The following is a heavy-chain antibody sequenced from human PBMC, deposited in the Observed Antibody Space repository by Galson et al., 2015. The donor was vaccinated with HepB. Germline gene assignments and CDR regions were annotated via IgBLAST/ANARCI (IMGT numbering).Heavy chain of an antibody. CDR2: ISGSGGST. V-gene: IGHV3-23*01. Sequence: SLRLSCAASGFTFSSYAMSWVRQAPGKGLEWVSAISGSGGSTYYADSVKGRFTISRDNSKNTLYLQMNSLRAEDTAVYYCAKGVSWEQQRLPYYFDYWGQGTLVTVSS. D-gene: IGHD6-25*01. J-gene: IGHJ4*02. CDR3: AKGVSWEQQRLPYYFDY. CDR1: GFTFSSYA.